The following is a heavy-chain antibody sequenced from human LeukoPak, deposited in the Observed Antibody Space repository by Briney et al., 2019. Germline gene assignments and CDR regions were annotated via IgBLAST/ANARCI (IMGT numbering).Heavy chain of an antibody. Sequence: PGGSLRLSCAASGFTFSSYAMSWVRQAPGKGLEWVSAISGSGGSTYYADSVKGRFTISRDNSKNTLYLQMNSPRAEDTAVYYCANGLWGVMVRGVNNAFDIWGQGAMVTVSS. CDR1: GFTFSSYA. J-gene: IGHJ3*02. CDR2: ISGSGGST. V-gene: IGHV3-23*01. D-gene: IGHD3-10*01. CDR3: ANGLWGVMVRGVNNAFDI.